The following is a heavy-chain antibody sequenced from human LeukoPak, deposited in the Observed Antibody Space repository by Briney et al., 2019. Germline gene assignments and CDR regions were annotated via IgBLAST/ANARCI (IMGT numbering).Heavy chain of an antibody. CDR3: AKGGPWFDP. V-gene: IGHV3-9*01. CDR2: ISWNSGSI. CDR1: GFTFDDYA. J-gene: IGHJ5*02. D-gene: IGHD3-10*01. Sequence: GGSLRLSCAASGFTFDDYAMHWVRQAPGKGLEWVSGISWNSGSIGYADSVKGRFTISRDNAKNSLYLQMNSLRVEDTAVYYCAKGGPWFDPWGQGTLVTVSS.